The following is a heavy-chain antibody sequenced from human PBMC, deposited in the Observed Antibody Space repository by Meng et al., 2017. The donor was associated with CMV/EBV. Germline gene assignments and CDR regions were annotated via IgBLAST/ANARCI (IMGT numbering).Heavy chain of an antibody. CDR1: GGTFSSYA. Sequence: KISCKASGGTFSSYAISWVRQAPGQGLEWMGGIIPIFGTANYAQKFQGRVTITTDESTSTAYMELSSLRSEDTAVYYCATLGLLFRPFDGYYGMDVWGQGTTVTVSS. V-gene: IGHV1-69*05. J-gene: IGHJ6*02. D-gene: IGHD2-21*01. CDR2: IIPIFGTA. CDR3: ATLGLLFRPFDGYYGMDV.